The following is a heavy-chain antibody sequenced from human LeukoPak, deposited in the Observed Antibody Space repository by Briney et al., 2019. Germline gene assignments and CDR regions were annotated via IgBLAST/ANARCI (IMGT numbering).Heavy chain of an antibody. J-gene: IGHJ4*02. D-gene: IGHD3-22*01. CDR1: GFSFSSYS. V-gene: IGHV3-21*01. CDR2: ISSSSSYI. Sequence: GGSLRLSCAASGFSFSSYSMNWVRQAPGKGLELVSSISSSSSYIYYADSVKGRFTISRDNAKNSLYMQMNSLSAEDTAVYYCARDTHYDRYFDYWGQGTLVTVSS. CDR3: ARDTHYDRYFDY.